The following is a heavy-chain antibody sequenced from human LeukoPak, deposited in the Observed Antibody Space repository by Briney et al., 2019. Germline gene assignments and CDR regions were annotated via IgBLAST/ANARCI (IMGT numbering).Heavy chain of an antibody. CDR1: GFTFSSYG. V-gene: IGHV3-33*01. D-gene: IGHD6-19*01. J-gene: IGHJ5*02. CDR2: IWYDGSNK. Sequence: GRSLRLSCAASGFTFSSYGMHWVRQAPGKGLEWVAVIWYDGSNKYYADSVKGRFTISRDNSKNTLYLQMNSLRAEDTAVNYCARDSSGWYAGWFDPWGQGTLVTVSS. CDR3: ARDSSGWYAGWFDP.